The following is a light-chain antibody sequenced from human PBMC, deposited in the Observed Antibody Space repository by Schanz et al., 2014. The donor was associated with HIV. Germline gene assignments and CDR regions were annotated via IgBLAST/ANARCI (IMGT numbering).Light chain of an antibody. CDR1: SSNFRSNA. CDR2: NTY. Sequence: QFVLTQPPSASGTPGQGVTISCSGSSSNFRSNAVNWYQQLPGTAPKLVIYNTYHRPSGVPDRFSGSKSGTSASLAISGLQSEDESDFFCATWDDSLDGWVFGGGTKLTVL. V-gene: IGLV1-44*01. CDR3: ATWDDSLDGWV. J-gene: IGLJ3*02.